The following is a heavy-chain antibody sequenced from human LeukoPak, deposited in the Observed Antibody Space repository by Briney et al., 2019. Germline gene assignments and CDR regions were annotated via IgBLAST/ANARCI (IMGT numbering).Heavy chain of an antibody. D-gene: IGHD2-2*01. Sequence: GGSLRLSCAASRFTFSSYAMHWVRQAPGKGLEWVAVISYDGSNKYYADSVKGRFTISRDNSKNTLYLQMNSLRAEDTAVYYCARGSVGYCSSTSCRDAFDIWGQGTMVTVSS. CDR1: RFTFSSYA. CDR3: ARGSVGYCSSTSCRDAFDI. V-gene: IGHV3-30-3*01. CDR2: ISYDGSNK. J-gene: IGHJ3*02.